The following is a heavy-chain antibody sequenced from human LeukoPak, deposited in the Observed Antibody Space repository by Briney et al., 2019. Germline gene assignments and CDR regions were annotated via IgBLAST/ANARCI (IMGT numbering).Heavy chain of an antibody. CDR2: INPDWTIT. J-gene: IGHJ4*02. V-gene: IGHV3-74*01. CDR3: ARGGDGSNSLINY. CDR1: GFSFNRYW. D-gene: IGHD5-24*01. Sequence: GGSLRLSCAASGFSFNRYWMHWVRQDPGKGPVWVSRINPDWTITNYAGSVKGRFTISRDNAKSMMYLQVNSLSVEDTAVCYCARGGDGSNSLINYWGQGTLVTVSS.